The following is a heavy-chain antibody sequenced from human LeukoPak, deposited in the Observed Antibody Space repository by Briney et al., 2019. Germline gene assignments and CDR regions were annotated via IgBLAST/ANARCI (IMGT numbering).Heavy chain of an antibody. CDR3: ARGSGTTGTIYMDV. CDR2: INHSGST. CDR1: GGSFSGYY. J-gene: IGHJ6*03. D-gene: IGHD1-1*01. V-gene: IGHV4-34*01. Sequence: SETLSLTCAVYGGSFSGYYWSWIRQPPGKGLEWIGEINHSGSTNYNPSLKSRVTISVDTSKNQFSLKLSSVTAADTAVYYCARGSGTTGTIYMDVWGKGITVTVSS.